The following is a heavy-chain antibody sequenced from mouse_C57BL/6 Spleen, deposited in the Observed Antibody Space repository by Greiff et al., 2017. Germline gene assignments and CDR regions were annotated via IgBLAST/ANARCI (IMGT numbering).Heavy chain of an antibody. V-gene: IGHV1-55*01. CDR3: ERDVTYDYYVCFAY. J-gene: IGHJ3*01. CDR2: IYPGSASN. Sequence: VKLKQPGAELVKPGASVKMSCKASGYTFTSYWISWVKQMPGQGLEWIGDIYPGSASNNSNEKFKSKATLTIDTYTSTAYMQISSLTYDDSDVYYCERDVTYDYYVCFAYWGQGTLAIVSA. D-gene: IGHD1-1*01. CDR1: GYTFTSYW.